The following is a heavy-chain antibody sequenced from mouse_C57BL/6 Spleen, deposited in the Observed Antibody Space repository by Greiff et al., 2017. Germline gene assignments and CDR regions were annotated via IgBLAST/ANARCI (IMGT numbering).Heavy chain of an antibody. CDR2: IHPSDSDT. CDR1: GYTFTSYW. Sequence: QVQLKQSGAELVKPGASVKVSCKASGYTFTSYWMHWVKQRPGQGLEWIGRIHPSDSDTNYNQKFKGKATLTVDKSSSTAYMQLSSLTSEDSAVYYCATGGYYGSSYWYFDVWGTGTTVTVSS. D-gene: IGHD1-1*01. V-gene: IGHV1-74*01. CDR3: ATGGYYGSSYWYFDV. J-gene: IGHJ1*03.